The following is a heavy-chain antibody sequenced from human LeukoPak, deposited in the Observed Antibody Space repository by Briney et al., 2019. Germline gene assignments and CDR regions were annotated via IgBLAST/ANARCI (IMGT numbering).Heavy chain of an antibody. CDR1: GGSINNYY. D-gene: IGHD6-19*01. J-gene: IGHJ4*02. CDR3: ARLAAFSSDWYYFDY. Sequence: SETLPLTCAVSGGSINNYYWTWIRQPPGKGLEWIGNIHSGSTNCNPTLKSRVSIAVDTFKNQLSLKLNSVTAADTAVYYCARLAAFSSDWYYFDYWGQGTLVTVSS. V-gene: IGHV4-59*12. CDR2: IHSGST.